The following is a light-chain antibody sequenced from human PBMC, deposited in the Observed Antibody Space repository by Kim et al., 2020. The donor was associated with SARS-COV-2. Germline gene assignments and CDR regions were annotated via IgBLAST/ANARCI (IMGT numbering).Light chain of an antibody. V-gene: IGLV3-19*01. CDR3: SSRDSSGDGVV. J-gene: IGLJ2*01. CDR2: YTI. CDR1: SLRSFN. Sequence: SSALTQDPAVSVALGQTVRITCQGDSLRSFNANWYQQKPGQAPVLVVYYTINRPSGIPDRFSGSSSGATASLTITEAQAEDEADYYCSSRDSSGDGVVFGGGTKVTVL.